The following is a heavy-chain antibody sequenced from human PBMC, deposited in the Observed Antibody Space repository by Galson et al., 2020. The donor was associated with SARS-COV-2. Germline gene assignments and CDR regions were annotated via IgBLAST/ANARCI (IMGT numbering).Heavy chain of an antibody. D-gene: IGHD5-12*01. V-gene: IGHV3-30*18. CDR3: AKDMMATITSNYFDY. J-gene: IGHJ4*02. CDR2: ISYDGSNK. Sequence: GSLRLSCAASGFTFSSYGMHWVRQAPGKGLEWVAVISYDGSNKYYADSVKGRFTISRDNSKNTLYLQMNSLRAEDTAVYYCAKDMMATITSNYFDYWGQGTLVTVSS. CDR1: GFTFSSYG.